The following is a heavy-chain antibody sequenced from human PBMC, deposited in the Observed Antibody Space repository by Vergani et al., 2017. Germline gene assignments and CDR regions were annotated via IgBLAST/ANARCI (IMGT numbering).Heavy chain of an antibody. CDR2: IKSKTDGGTT. CDR3: ARLNRYDSSGYYPIYFDY. J-gene: IGHJ4*02. Sequence: EVQLVESGGGLVKPGGSLRLSCAASGFTFSNAWMSWVRQAPGKGLEWVGRIKSKTDGGTTDYAAPVKGRFTISRDDSKNTLYLQMNSLRAEDTALYYCARLNRYDSSGYYPIYFDYWGQGTLVTVSS. V-gene: IGHV3-15*01. D-gene: IGHD3-22*01. CDR1: GFTFSNAW.